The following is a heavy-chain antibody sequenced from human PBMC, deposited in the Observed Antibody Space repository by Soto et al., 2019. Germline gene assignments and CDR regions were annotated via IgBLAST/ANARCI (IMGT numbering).Heavy chain of an antibody. J-gene: IGHJ6*03. D-gene: IGHD2-2*01. V-gene: IGHV3-15*01. CDR3: TTAIVVVPAASSGYYYYYMDV. CDR1: GFTFSNAW. CDR2: IKSKTDGGTT. Sequence: GGSLRLSCAASGFTFSNAWMSWVRQAPGKGLEWVGRIKSKTDGGTTDYAAPVKGRFTISRDDSKNTLYLQMNSLKTEDTAVYYCTTAIVVVPAASSGYYYYYMDVWGKGTTVTVSS.